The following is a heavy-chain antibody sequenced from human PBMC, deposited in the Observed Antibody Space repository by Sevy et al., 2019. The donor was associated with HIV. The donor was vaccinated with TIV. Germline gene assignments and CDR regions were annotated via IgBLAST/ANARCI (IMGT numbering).Heavy chain of an antibody. CDR2: ISGIGTPI. Sequence: GGSLRLSCTYSELGFSNHSFNWVRQAPGKGLEWISYISGIGTPISYLDSLRGRFTISRDNAKNSLFLQMNNLRDDDTAVYYCARDLHWAFDQWGQGTLVTVSS. D-gene: IGHD7-27*01. J-gene: IGHJ4*02. V-gene: IGHV3-48*02. CDR3: ARDLHWAFDQ. CDR1: ELGFSNHS.